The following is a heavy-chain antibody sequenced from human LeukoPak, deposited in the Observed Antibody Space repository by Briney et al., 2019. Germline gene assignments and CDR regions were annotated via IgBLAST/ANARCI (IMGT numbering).Heavy chain of an antibody. D-gene: IGHD2-2*01. Sequence: ASVKVSCKASGYTFTGYYMHWVRQAPGQGLEWMGWINPNSGGTNYAQKFQGRVTMTRDTSISTAYMELSRLRSDDTAVYYCARAYCSSTSCHYRYWFDPWGQGTLVTVSS. V-gene: IGHV1-2*02. CDR2: INPNSGGT. CDR1: GYTFTGYY. CDR3: ARAYCSSTSCHYRYWFDP. J-gene: IGHJ5*02.